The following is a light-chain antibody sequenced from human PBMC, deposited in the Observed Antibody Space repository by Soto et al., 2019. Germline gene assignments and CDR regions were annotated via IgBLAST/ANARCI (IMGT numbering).Light chain of an antibody. V-gene: IGKV3-15*01. Sequence: EILMTQSPGTLSVSPGERATLSCRASQSIGNNLAWYQQKPGQTPRLLVFDASTRATGFPPRFSGSGSGTEFTLTISSLQSEDFAVYYCQQYNNWPPGTFGQGTKV. J-gene: IGKJ1*01. CDR2: DAS. CDR1: QSIGNN. CDR3: QQYNNWPPGT.